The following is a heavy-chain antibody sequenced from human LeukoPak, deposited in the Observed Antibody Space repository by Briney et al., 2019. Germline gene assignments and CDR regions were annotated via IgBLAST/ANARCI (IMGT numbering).Heavy chain of an antibody. J-gene: IGHJ4*02. Sequence: ASVKVSCKASGYTFAGHHVHWVRQAPGHGLEWMGWILPDGRDTKYAQKFQDRMTMTTDTSTNTAYMELTRVTPDDTAVYYCSGRYGPGPVWDQGTLITASP. V-gene: IGHV1-2*02. CDR1: GYTFAGHH. CDR3: SGRYGPGPV. CDR2: ILPDGRDT. D-gene: IGHD3-10*01.